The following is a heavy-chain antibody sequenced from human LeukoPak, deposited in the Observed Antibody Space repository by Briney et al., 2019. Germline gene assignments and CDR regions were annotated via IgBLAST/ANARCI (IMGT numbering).Heavy chain of an antibody. CDR2: INPNSGAT. J-gene: IGHJ4*02. CDR1: GYTFTGYY. V-gene: IGHV1-2*02. CDR3: AREGSSSWYLDY. Sequence: ASVKVSCKASGYTFTGYYMHWVRQAPGQGLEWMGWINPNSGATNYAQKFQGRVTMTRDTSISTPYMELSRLRSDDTAVYYCAREGSSSWYLDYWGQGILVTVSS. D-gene: IGHD6-13*01.